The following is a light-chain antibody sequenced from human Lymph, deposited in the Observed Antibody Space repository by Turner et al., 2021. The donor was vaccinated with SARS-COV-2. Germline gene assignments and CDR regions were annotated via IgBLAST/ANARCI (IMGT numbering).Light chain of an antibody. CDR3: QQYCTFPYT. V-gene: IGKV1-16*01. CDR2: SAS. Sequence: DIVMTQSQKFMSTSVGDRVNVTCKASQNVGTNVAWYQQKTGHSPKSLIYSASYRFSGVPDRFTGTGSGTDFTLTISNVQSEDLPEYFCQQYCTFPYTFGGGTKL. CDR1: QNVGTN. J-gene: IGKJ4*02.